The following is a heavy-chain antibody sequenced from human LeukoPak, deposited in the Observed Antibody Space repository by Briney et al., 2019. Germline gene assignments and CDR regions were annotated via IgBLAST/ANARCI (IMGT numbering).Heavy chain of an antibody. J-gene: IGHJ6*02. CDR2: INPSGGST. D-gene: IGHD6-19*01. CDR3: ARVPYSRDSSGWYAYYYYYGMDV. Sequence: ASVKVSCKASGYTFTSYYMHWVRQAPGQGLEWMGIINPSGGSTSYAQKFQGRVTMTRDTSISTAYMELSRLRSDDTAVYYCARVPYSRDSSGWYAYYYYYGMDVWGQGTTVTVSS. CDR1: GYTFTSYY. V-gene: IGHV1-46*01.